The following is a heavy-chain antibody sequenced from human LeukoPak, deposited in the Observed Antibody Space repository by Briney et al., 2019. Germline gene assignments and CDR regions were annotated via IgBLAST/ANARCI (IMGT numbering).Heavy chain of an antibody. CDR2: INWNGGST. V-gene: IGHV3-20*04. CDR3: ARQETYYYDSSGYYDY. D-gene: IGHD3-22*01. J-gene: IGHJ4*02. Sequence: GGSLRLSCAASGFTFDDYGMSWVRQAPGKGLEWVSGINWNGGSTGYADSVKGRFTISRDNAKNSLYLQMNSLRAEDTALYYCARQETYYYDSSGYYDYWGQGTLVTVSS. CDR1: GFTFDDYG.